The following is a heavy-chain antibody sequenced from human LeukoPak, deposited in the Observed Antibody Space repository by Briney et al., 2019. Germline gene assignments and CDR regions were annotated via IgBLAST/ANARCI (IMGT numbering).Heavy chain of an antibody. CDR2: MYSGGNT. CDR3: ARERPPRDGYNY. Sequence: GGSLRLSCAASGLTVSSNYMSWVRQAPGKGLEWVSVMYSGGNTYYADSVKGRFTIPRDNSKNTLYLQMNSLRAEDTAVYYCARERPPRDGYNYWGQGTLVTVSS. J-gene: IGHJ4*02. D-gene: IGHD5-24*01. CDR1: GLTVSSNY. V-gene: IGHV3-53*01.